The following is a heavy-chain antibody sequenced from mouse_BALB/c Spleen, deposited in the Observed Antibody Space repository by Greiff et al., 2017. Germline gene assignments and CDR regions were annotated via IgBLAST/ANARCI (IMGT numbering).Heavy chain of an antibody. D-gene: IGHD1-2*01. CDR2: ISSGSSTI. CDR1: GFTFSSFG. Sequence: EVQLVESGGGLVQPGGSRKLSCAASGFTFSSFGMHWVRQAPEKGLEWVAYISSGSSTIYYADTVKGRFTISRDNPKNTLFLQMTSLRSEDTAMYYCARPDITTATWFAYWGQGTLVTVSA. CDR3: ARPDITTATWFAY. J-gene: IGHJ3*01. V-gene: IGHV5-17*02.